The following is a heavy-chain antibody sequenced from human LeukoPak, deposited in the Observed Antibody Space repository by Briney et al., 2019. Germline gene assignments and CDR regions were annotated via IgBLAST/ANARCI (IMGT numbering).Heavy chain of an antibody. V-gene: IGHV1-2*02. Sequence: GASVNVSCKASGYTFTAYYIHWVRQAPGQGLEWMGRINPNTGGTNYAQKSQGRVTMTRDTSISTAYMELSRLTSDDTAVYYCARWGSGWYLDYWGQGTLVTVSS. CDR1: GYTFTAYY. CDR2: INPNTGGT. D-gene: IGHD6-19*01. CDR3: ARWGSGWYLDY. J-gene: IGHJ4*02.